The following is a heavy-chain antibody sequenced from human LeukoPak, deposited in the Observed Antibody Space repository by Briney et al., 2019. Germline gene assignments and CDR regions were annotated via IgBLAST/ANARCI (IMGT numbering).Heavy chain of an antibody. J-gene: IGHJ5*02. D-gene: IGHD2-8*01. V-gene: IGHV4-4*07. CDR1: GDSISSYY. CDR2: IYTSGST. Sequence: SETLSLTYTVSGDSISSYYWSWIRQPAGKGLEWIGRIYTSGSTNYNPSLKSRVTISVDTSKNQFSLKLSSVTAADTAVYYCARSNMNWFDPWGQGTLVTVSS. CDR3: ARSNMNWFDP.